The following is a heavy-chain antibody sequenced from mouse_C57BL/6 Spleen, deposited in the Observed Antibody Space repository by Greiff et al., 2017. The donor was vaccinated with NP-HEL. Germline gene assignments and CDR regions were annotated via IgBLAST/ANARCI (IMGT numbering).Heavy chain of an antibody. J-gene: IGHJ4*01. Sequence: EVQRVESGGGLVQPGGSLKLSCAASGFTFSDYGMHWVRQAPEKGLEWVAYISSGSSTIYYADTVKGRFNISRDNAKNTLFLQMTSLWSEDTTMYYCARIMAYYYAMDYRGQGTSVTVSS. D-gene: IGHD1-1*02. CDR2: ISSGSSTI. V-gene: IGHV5-17*01. CDR1: GFTFSDYG. CDR3: ARIMAYYYAMDY.